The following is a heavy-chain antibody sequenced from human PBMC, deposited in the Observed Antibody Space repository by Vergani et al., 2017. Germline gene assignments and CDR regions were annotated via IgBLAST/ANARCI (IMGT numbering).Heavy chain of an antibody. Sequence: EVQLVESGGGLVKPGGSLRLSCAASGFTFSNAWMSWVRQAPGKGLEWVGRIKSKTDGGTTDYAAPVKGRFTISRDDSNNTLYLQMNSLKTEDTAVYYCTTGGVVTAIPVLYYYYGMDVWGQGTTVTVSS. D-gene: IGHD2-21*02. J-gene: IGHJ6*02. CDR3: TTGGVVTAIPVLYYYYGMDV. CDR1: GFTFSNAW. CDR2: IKSKTDGGTT. V-gene: IGHV3-15*01.